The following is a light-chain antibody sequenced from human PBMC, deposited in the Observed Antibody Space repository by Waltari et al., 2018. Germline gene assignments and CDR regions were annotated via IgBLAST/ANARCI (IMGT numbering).Light chain of an antibody. V-gene: IGLV2-14*03. CDR3: SSYTTSSTLVV. J-gene: IGLJ2*01. CDR2: DVS. Sequence: QSALTQPASVSGSPGQSISISCTGTSSDVGGYDYVSWYQQYPGKAPKLMIFDVSNRPSGVSDRFSCSKSGNMASLTISGLQAEDEAYYYCSSYTTSSTLVVFGGGTKVTVL. CDR1: SSDVGGYDY.